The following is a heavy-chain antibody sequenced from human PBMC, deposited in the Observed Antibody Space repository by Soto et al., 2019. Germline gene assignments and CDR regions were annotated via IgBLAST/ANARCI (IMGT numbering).Heavy chain of an antibody. J-gene: IGHJ4*02. D-gene: IGHD6-13*01. Sequence: NPSETLSLTCTVSGGSISNYYWSWIRQTPGKGLEWIGYIHYSGSTKYNPSLKSRVTISVDMSKNQFSLKLNSVTAADTAVYYCARHQSSFHSSSWFYFDYWGQGTLVTVSS. CDR2: IHYSGST. V-gene: IGHV4-59*01. CDR3: ARHQSSFHSSSWFYFDY. CDR1: GGSISNYY.